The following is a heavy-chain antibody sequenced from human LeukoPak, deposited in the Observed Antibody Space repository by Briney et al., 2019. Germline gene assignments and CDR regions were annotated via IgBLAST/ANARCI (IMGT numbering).Heavy chain of an antibody. CDR2: ISGSGGNT. V-gene: IGHV3-23*01. CDR1: GFTFSSYH. Sequence: PGGSLRLSCAASGFTFSSYHMNWVRQAPGKGLEWVSIISGSGGNTFYADSVKGRFTISRDNSKNTLYLQMSNLRDEDTAVYYCAKDPPCSGGTCYGYFESWGQGTLVTVSS. D-gene: IGHD2-15*01. CDR3: AKDPPCSGGTCYGYFES. J-gene: IGHJ4*02.